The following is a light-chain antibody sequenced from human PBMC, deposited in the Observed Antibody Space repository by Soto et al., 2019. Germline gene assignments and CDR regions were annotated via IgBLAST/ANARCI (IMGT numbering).Light chain of an antibody. J-gene: IGLJ2*01. CDR3: VAWDDSLSGVV. CDR2: SNS. Sequence: QSALTQPPSASGAPGQRVTISCSGSSSNIGSNYVYWYQQFPGTAPKRLIYSNSQRPSGVPDRFSGSKSGTSASLAISGLRSEDEADYYCVAWDDSLSGVVFGGGTKLTVL. V-gene: IGLV1-47*02. CDR1: SSNIGSNY.